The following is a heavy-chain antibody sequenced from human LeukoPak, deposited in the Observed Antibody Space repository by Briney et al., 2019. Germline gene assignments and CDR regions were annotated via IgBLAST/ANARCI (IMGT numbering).Heavy chain of an antibody. CDR2: IYSGGST. CDR1: GFTVSSNY. D-gene: IGHD5-18*01. J-gene: IGHJ6*02. V-gene: IGHV3-53*01. CDR3: ARDRVDTAMDYYYYYGMDV. Sequence: PGGSLRLSCAASGFTVSSNYMSWVRQAPGKGLEWVSVIYSGGSTYYADSVKGRFTIPRDNSKNTLYLQMNSLRAEDTAVYYCARDRVDTAMDYYYYYGMDVWGQGTTVTVSS.